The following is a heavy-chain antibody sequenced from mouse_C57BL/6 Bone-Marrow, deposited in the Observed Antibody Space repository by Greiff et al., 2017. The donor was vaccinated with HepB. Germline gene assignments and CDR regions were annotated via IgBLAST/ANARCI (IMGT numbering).Heavy chain of an antibody. CDR1: GYAFSSPW. V-gene: IGHV1-82*01. Sequence: QVQLQQSGPELVKPGASVKISCKASGYAFSSPWMNWVKQRPGKGLEWIGRFYPGDGDTNYNGKFKGKATLTADKSSSTAYMQLSSRTSEDSAVYFCASSFYYGSSYDYWGQGTTLTVSS. CDR2: FYPGDGDT. CDR3: ASSFYYGSSYDY. J-gene: IGHJ2*01. D-gene: IGHD1-1*01.